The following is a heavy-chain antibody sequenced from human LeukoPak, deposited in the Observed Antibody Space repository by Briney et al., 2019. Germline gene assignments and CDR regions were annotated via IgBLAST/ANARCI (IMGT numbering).Heavy chain of an antibody. J-gene: IGHJ4*02. CDR3: ARDSTASSIAASEEFCDY. D-gene: IGHD6-6*01. V-gene: IGHV3-21*01. CDR1: GFTFSSYS. CDR2: ISSSSSYI. Sequence: PGGSLRLSCAVSGFTFSSYSMNWVRQAPGKGLEWVSSISSSSSYIYYADSVKGRSTISRDNAKNSLYLQMNSLRAEDTAVYYCARDSTASSIAASEEFCDYWGQGTLVTVSS.